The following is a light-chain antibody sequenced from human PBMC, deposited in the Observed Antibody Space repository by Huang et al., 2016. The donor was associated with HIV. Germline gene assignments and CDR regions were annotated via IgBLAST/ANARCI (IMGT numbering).Light chain of an antibody. CDR2: DAS. V-gene: IGKV1-16*01. CDR1: QVISNY. CDR3: QQYATHPLT. Sequence: DVRMTQSPSSLSASVGDRVTITCRASQVISNYVAWIQQKPGKAPKSLIYDASTLQSGVPSRFSASGSGTEFTRTIRSRQPEDFATYYCQQYATHPLTFGQGTRLEVK. J-gene: IGKJ5*01.